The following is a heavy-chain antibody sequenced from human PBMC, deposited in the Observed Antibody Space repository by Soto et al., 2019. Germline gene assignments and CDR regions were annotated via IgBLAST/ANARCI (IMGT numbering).Heavy chain of an antibody. CDR1: GYTFISHG. Sequence: ASVKVSCKASGYTFISHGISWVRQAPGQGLEWMGWISGKNGNTNYAQKLQGRVTLTTDTSTSTAYMELRSLRSDDTAVYYCARVSSSIVVVPDYGMDVWGQGTTVTVPS. V-gene: IGHV1-18*04. CDR2: ISGKNGNT. J-gene: IGHJ6*02. CDR3: ARVSSSIVVVPDYGMDV. D-gene: IGHD2-15*01.